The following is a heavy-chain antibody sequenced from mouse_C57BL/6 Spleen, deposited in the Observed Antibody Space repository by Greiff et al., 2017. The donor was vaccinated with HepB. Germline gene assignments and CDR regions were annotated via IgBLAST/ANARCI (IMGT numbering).Heavy chain of an antibody. V-gene: IGHV1-39*01. CDR3: ARRAQLRLRGDYFDY. J-gene: IGHJ2*01. D-gene: IGHD3-2*02. Sequence: VHVKQSGPELVKPGASVKISCKASGYSFTDYNMNWVKQSNGKSLEWIGVINPNYGTTSYNQKFKGKATLTVDQSSSTAYMQLNSLTSEDSAVYYCARRAQLRLRGDYFDYWGQGTTLTVSS. CDR1: GYSFTDYN. CDR2: INPNYGTT.